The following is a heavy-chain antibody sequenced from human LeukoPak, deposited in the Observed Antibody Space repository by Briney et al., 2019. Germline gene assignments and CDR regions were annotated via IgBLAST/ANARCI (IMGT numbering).Heavy chain of an antibody. D-gene: IGHD5-12*01. CDR2: FDPEDGET. CDR1: GYTLTELS. CDR3: ATEKAAGGYPTEGFDY. J-gene: IGHJ4*02. Sequence: ASVKVSCKVSGYTLTELSMHWVRQAPGKGLEWVGGFDPEDGETIYAQKFQGRVTMTEDTSTDTAYMELSSLRSEDTAVYYCATEKAAGGYPTEGFDYWGQGTLVTVSS. V-gene: IGHV1-24*01.